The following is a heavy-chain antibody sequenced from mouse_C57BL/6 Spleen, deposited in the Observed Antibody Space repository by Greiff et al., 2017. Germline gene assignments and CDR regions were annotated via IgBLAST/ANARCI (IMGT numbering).Heavy chain of an antibody. CDR2: ISYDGSN. V-gene: IGHV3-6*01. J-gene: IGHJ2*01. CDR1: GYSITSGYY. D-gene: IGHD3-3*01. CDR3: ARERGTGLDY. Sequence: EVQLVESGPGLVKPSQSLSLTCSVTGYSITSGYYWNWIRQFPGNKLEWMGYISYDGSNNYNPSLTNRISITRDTSKNQFFLKLNSVTTEDTATYYCARERGTGLDYWGQGTTLTVSS.